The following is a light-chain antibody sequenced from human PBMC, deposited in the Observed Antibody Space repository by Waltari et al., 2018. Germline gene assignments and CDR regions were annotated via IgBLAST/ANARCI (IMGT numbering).Light chain of an antibody. CDR3: QTWDSGTVV. CDR1: SGHNSYA. Sequence: QLVLTQSPSASASLGASVKLTCTLSSGHNSYAIAWHQQQPEKGPRYLMKLNSDGSHSKGDGIPDRFSGSSSGAERYLTISSLQSEVEADYYCQTWDSGTVVFGGGTKLTVL. CDR2: LNSDGSH. J-gene: IGLJ2*01. V-gene: IGLV4-69*01.